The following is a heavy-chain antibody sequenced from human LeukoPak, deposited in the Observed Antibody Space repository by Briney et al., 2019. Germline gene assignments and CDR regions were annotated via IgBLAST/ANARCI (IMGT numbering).Heavy chain of an antibody. V-gene: IGHV3-48*01. Sequence: PGGSLRLSCAASGFTFSIYIMSWVRQAPGKGLEWLSYISTSSTTIYYADSVKGRFTISRDDARNSLSLQMNSLRADDTAVYYCAKEMGYCTGGSCYRWFDSWGQGTLVTVSS. D-gene: IGHD2-15*01. CDR2: ISTSSTTI. CDR1: GFTFSIYI. CDR3: AKEMGYCTGGSCYRWFDS. J-gene: IGHJ5*01.